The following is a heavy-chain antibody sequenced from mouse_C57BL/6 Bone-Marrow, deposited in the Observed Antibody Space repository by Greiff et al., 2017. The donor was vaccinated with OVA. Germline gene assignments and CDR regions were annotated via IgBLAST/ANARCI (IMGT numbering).Heavy chain of an antibody. CDR2: IDPSDSYT. D-gene: IGHD1-1*01. Sequence: QVKLQQPGAELVKPGASVKLSCKASGYTFTSYWMQWVKQRPGQGLEWIGEIDPSDSYTNYKQKFKGKATLTVDTSSSTAYMQLSSLTSEDSAVYYCAYYGRSPEDDVWGTGTTVTVSS. CDR3: AYYGRSPEDDV. V-gene: IGHV1-50*01. CDR1: GYTFTSYW. J-gene: IGHJ1*03.